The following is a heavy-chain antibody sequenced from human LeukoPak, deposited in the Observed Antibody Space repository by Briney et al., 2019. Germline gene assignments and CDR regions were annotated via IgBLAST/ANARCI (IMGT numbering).Heavy chain of an antibody. CDR1: GFTFSSYA. D-gene: IGHD5-18*01. CDR2: TADKLNSYTT. J-gene: IGHJ4*02. CDR3: ARVYFRGNTYGSIDQ. V-gene: IGHV3-72*01. Sequence: PGRSLRLSCAASGFTFSSYAMNWVRQAPGKGLEWVGRTADKLNSYTTEYAASVKGRFTISRDDSKSSLYVQMNSLKTEDTAVYYCARVYFRGNTYGSIDQWGQGTLVTVSS.